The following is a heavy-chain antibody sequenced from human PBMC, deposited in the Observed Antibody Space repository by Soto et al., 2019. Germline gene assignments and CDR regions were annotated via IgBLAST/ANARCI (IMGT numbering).Heavy chain of an antibody. CDR1: GFTFSSYA. J-gene: IGHJ6*02. D-gene: IGHD3-16*01. CDR2: ISYDGSNK. Sequence: GGSLRLSCAASGFTFSSYAMHWVRQAPGKGMEWVAVISYDGSNKYYADSVKGRFTISRDNSNNTVYLQMNSLRAEDTAVYYCANIPGGFVSEGYYYGIDDWGQGTPVTVSS. V-gene: IGHV3-30-3*01. CDR3: ANIPGGFVSEGYYYGIDD.